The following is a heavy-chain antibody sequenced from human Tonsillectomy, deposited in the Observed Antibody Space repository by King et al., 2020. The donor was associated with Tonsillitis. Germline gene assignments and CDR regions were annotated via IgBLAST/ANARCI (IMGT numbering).Heavy chain of an antibody. D-gene: IGHD3-10*01. CDR2: IRYDGSNK. V-gene: IGHV3-30*02. CDR1: GFTFSSYG. CDR3: AKVGPEGGFGDDSFDY. Sequence: QLVQSGGGVVQPGGSLRLSCEASGFTFSSYGMHWVRQAPGKGLEWVAFIRYDGSNKYYADSVKGRFTISRANSKNTLYLQMNSLRAEDTAVYYCAKVGPEGGFGDDSFDYWGQGTLVTVSS. J-gene: IGHJ4*02.